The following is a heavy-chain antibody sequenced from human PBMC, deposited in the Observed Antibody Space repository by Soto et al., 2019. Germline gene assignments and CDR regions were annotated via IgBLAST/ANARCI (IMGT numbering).Heavy chain of an antibody. J-gene: IGHJ4*02. CDR2: VIFNFDIA. CDR1: GGTLSGYI. CDR3: ARGLVGEPGAVDY. Sequence: QVQLVQSGAEVKKPGSSVKVSCKASGGTLSGYIVTWVRQAPGQGLEWMGGVIFNFDIANYAQKLKGRVTITADNSTDAVYMALSGLRFDDTAVYYCARGLVGEPGAVDYWGQGTPVTVSS. V-gene: IGHV1-69*17. D-gene: IGHD3-16*01.